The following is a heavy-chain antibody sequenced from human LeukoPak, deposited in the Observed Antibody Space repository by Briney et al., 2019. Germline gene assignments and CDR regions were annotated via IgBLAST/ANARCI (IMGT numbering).Heavy chain of an antibody. J-gene: IGHJ3*02. V-gene: IGHV6-1*01. CDR2: TYYRSKWYN. CDR3: ARVGYDYVWGSYRYPPPGAFDI. D-gene: IGHD3-16*02. CDR1: GGSVSSKSAA. Sequence: SQTLSLTCGMSGGSVSSKSAAWNWIGKSPSRGLEWLGRTYYRSKWYNDYAVSVNGRITIHPAPSRNQFYLKLSSVSAADTAVYYCARVGYDYVWGSYRYPPPGAFDIWGQGTMVTVSS.